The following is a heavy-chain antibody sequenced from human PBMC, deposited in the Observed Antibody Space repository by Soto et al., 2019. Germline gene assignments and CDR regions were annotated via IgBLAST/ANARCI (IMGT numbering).Heavy chain of an antibody. J-gene: IGHJ5*02. CDR3: ARAGVPSLQSKVARPVWFDP. D-gene: IGHD6-6*01. Sequence: GAAWKVTWECRGNRNTKTDLQWGRPAPAGKIEWMGWINAGNGNTKYSPKFQGRVTITRHTSASTAYMELSSLRSEDTAVYYCARAGVPSLQSKVARPVWFDPWAQGTLVTVSA. CDR1: GNRNTKTD. CDR2: INAGNGNT. V-gene: IGHV1-3*01.